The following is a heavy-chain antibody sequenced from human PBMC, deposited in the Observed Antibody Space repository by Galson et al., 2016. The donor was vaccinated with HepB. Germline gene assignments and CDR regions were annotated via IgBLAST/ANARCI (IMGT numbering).Heavy chain of an antibody. CDR2: ISYDGSNQ. V-gene: IGHV3-30*18. J-gene: IGHJ6*02. CDR1: GFTFNTYG. CDR3: AKDQGNCYTHRFCYGMDV. D-gene: IGHD2-21*01. Sequence: SLRLPCAASGFTFNTYGMYWVSQAPGKGLEWVSLISYDGSNQYYGDSVKGRFTIPRENSKNTLFLQMNSLRVEDRAVYFRAKDQGNCYTHRFCYGMDVWGQGTTVTVSS.